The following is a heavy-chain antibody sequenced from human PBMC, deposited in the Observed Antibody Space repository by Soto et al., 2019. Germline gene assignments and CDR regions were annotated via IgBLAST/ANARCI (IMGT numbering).Heavy chain of an antibody. CDR3: STSSIAARHSMRYDAFDI. CDR2: IKSKTDGETT. CDR1: GFTFSNAW. V-gene: IGHV3-15*01. D-gene: IGHD6-6*01. J-gene: IGHJ3*02. Sequence: GGSLRLSCAASGFTFSNAWMSWVRQAPGKGLEWVGRIKSKTDGETTDYAAPVKGRFTISRDDAKNTLYLQMNSLKTEDTAVYYWSTSSIAARHSMRYDAFDIWGQGTMVTVSS.